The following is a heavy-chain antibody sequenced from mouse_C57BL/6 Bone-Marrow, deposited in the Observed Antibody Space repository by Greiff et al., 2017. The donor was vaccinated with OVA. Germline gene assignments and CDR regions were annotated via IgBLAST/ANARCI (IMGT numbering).Heavy chain of an antibody. CDR1: GFTFSDYG. CDR2: ISSGSSTI. CDR3: ARSYYDGYSNYWYCDV. D-gene: IGHD2-3*01. V-gene: IGHV5-17*01. J-gene: IGHJ1*03. Sequence: EVQGVESGGGLVKPGGSLKLSCAASGFTFSDYGMHWVRQAPEKGLEWVAYISSGSSTIYYADTVKGRFTISRDNAKNTLFLQMTSLRSEDTAMYYCARSYYDGYSNYWYCDVWGTGTTVTVSS.